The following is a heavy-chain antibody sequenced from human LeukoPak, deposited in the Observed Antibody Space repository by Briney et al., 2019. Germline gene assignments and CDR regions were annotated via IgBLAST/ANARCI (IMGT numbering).Heavy chain of an antibody. CDR2: MYYSGSA. CDR1: GVSVSNDGNY. V-gene: IGHV4-61*03. Sequence: SETLSLTCTVSGVSVSNDGNYWSWIRQPPGKGLEWIGYMYYSGSANYNPSLKSRVTISVDTSKNHFSLKLTSVTAADTAIYFCARDSRTWGQGTLVTVSS. CDR3: ARDSRT. J-gene: IGHJ5*02.